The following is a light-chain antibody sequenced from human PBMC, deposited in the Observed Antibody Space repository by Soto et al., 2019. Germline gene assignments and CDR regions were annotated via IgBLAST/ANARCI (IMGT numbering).Light chain of an antibody. CDR1: ISDVGGYDF. CDR3: SSYTTSGTYV. CDR2: DVS. J-gene: IGLJ1*01. Sequence: QSALTQPASVSGSPGQSITISCTGTISDVGGYDFVSWYQHRPGKAPKLMIYDVSYRPSGVSNRFSGPKSGNTAALTVSGLQADDECDYYCSSYTTSGTYVFGTGTKLTVL. V-gene: IGLV2-14*03.